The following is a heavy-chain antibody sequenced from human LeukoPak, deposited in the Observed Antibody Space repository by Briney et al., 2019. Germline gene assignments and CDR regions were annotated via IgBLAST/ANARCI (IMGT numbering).Heavy chain of an antibody. J-gene: IGHJ4*02. CDR3: ARDGSRGGTGYCSSTSYYSFDY. CDR2: MNPNSGNT. D-gene: IGHD2-2*03. V-gene: IGHV1-8*01. CDR1: GYTFTSNY. Sequence: ASVKVSCKASGYTFTSNYINWVRQATGQGLEWMGWMNPNSGNTGYAQKFQGRVTMTRNTSISTAYMELSSLRSEDTAVYYCARDGSRGGTGYCSSTSYYSFDYWGQGTLVTVSS.